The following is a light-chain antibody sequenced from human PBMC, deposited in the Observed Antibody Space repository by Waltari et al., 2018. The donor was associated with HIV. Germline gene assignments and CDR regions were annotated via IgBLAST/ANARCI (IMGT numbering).Light chain of an antibody. CDR3: SSYTTMNTVV. CDR1: SSDVGVFNY. CDR2: DVN. V-gene: IGLV2-14*03. J-gene: IGLJ1*01. Sequence: QSALTQPASVSGSPGQSITISCTGTSSDVGVFNYVSWYQQHPGKPPKPMLHDVNSRPSGVSNRFSGSKSGYTASLTISGLQAEDEAEYFCSSYTTMNTVVFGTGTKVTVL.